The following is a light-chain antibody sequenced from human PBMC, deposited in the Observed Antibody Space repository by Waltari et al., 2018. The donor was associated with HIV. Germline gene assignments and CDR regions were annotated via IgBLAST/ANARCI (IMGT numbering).Light chain of an antibody. CDR2: EVK. CDR1: INAIVHYNS. V-gene: IGLV2-18*02. J-gene: IGLJ1*01. CDR3: TSYTTSDTLV. Sequence: QSALTQPPSVSGSPGPSLTISCNGSINAIVHYNSVSWYLQPPGTAPNLIIYEVKIRPSGVPDRFSGSKSGNTASLTISGLQAEDEADYFCTSYTTSDTLVFGTGTQVTVL.